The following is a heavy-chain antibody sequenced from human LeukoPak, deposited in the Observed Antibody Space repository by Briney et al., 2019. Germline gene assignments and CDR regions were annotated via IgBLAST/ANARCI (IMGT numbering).Heavy chain of an antibody. D-gene: IGHD3-22*01. CDR1: GYTLTELS. CDR3: ATASRDYYDSSGYPHFDY. J-gene: IGHJ4*02. CDR2: FDPEDGET. Sequence: ASVKVSCKVSGYTLTELSMHWVRQAPGKGLEWMGGFDPEDGETIYAQKFQGRVTMTEDTSTDTAYMELSSLRSEDTAVYYRATASRDYYDSSGYPHFDYWGQGTLVTVSS. V-gene: IGHV1-24*01.